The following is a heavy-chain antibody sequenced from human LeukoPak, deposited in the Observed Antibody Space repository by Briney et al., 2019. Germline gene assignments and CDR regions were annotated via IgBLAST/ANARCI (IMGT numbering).Heavy chain of an antibody. J-gene: IGHJ4*02. CDR1: GFTFSSYA. CDR3: ARDRGATAAYHYFDY. V-gene: IGHV3-23*01. CDR2: ISGSGGST. Sequence: PGGSLRLSCAASGFTFSSYAMSWVRQAPGKGLEWVSAISGSGGSTYYADSVKGRFTISRDNSKNTLYQQMNSLRAEDTAVYYCARDRGATAAYHYFDYWGQGTLVTVSS. D-gene: IGHD6-13*01.